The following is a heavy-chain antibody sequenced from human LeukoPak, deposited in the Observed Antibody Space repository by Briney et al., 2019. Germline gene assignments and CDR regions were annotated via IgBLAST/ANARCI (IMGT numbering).Heavy chain of an antibody. CDR1: GGSISSGIR. Sequence: SETLSLTCGVSGGSISSGIRWGWVRQPPGKGLEWIGEIHHEGSTKYSPSLKSRVTISVDKSKNQFSLKLNSVTAADTAVYYCTAQGGWYIDYWGQGTLVTVSS. D-gene: IGHD6-19*01. J-gene: IGHJ4*02. CDR2: IHHEGST. V-gene: IGHV4/OR15-8*01. CDR3: TAQGGWYIDY.